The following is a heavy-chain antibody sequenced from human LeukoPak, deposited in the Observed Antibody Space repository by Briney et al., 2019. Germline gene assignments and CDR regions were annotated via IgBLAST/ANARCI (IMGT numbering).Heavy chain of an antibody. J-gene: IGHJ3*02. CDR1: GGSISSYY. CDR2: IYYSGST. V-gene: IGHV4-59*12. CDR3: ARVRISMVRGFSYDVFDI. Sequence: SETLSLTCTVSGGSISSYYWSWIRQHPGKGLEWIGYIYYSGSTYYNPSLKSRVTISGDISKNQFSLKLSSVIAADTAVYYCARVRISMVRGFSYDVFDIWGQGTRVTVSS. D-gene: IGHD3-10*01.